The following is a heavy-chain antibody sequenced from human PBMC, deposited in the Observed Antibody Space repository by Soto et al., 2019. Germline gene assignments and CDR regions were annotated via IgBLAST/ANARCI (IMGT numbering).Heavy chain of an antibody. Sequence: PSETLSLTCTVSGGSISSGGYYWSWIRQRPGVGLEWIGYIYFSGSSHIYNNGVTHYTPSLQSRLTISGAKSTNQFSLKLTLSTAADTGVYYCARGGVRGDDDNIPRERRQWGRRTMVAVAS. J-gene: IGHJ4*02. CDR1: GGSISSGGYY. CDR2: IYFSGSSHIYNNGVT. D-gene: IGHD1-1*01. CDR3: ARGGVRGDDDNIPRERRQ. V-gene: IGHV4-31*03.